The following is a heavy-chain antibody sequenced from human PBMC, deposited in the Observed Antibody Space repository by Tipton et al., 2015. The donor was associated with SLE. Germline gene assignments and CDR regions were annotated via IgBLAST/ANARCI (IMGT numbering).Heavy chain of an antibody. CDR1: GFSLSHYA. V-gene: IGHV3-21*01. J-gene: IGHJ4*02. Sequence: SLRLSCAASGFSLSHYAMSWVRQAPGKGLEWVSSISSGSDYIYYADSVKGRFTISRDNASSSLYLQMNSLRAEDTAVYYCARDPIPARSYYFDYWGQGTLVTVSS. CDR3: ARDPIPARSYYFDY. CDR2: ISSGSDYI. D-gene: IGHD6-6*01.